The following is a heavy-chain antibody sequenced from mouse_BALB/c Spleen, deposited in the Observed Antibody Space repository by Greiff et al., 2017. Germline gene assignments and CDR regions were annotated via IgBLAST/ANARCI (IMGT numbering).Heavy chain of an antibody. Sequence: QVQLKQSGAELARPGASVKLSCKASGYTFTSYWMQWVKQRPGQGLEWIGAIYPGDGDTRYTQKFKGKATLTADKSSSTAYMQLSSLASEDSAVYYCARWGMITTYYYAMDYWGQGTSVTVSS. CDR3: ARWGMITTYYYAMDY. V-gene: IGHV1-87*01. CDR2: IYPGDGDT. D-gene: IGHD2-4*01. CDR1: GYTFTSYW. J-gene: IGHJ4*01.